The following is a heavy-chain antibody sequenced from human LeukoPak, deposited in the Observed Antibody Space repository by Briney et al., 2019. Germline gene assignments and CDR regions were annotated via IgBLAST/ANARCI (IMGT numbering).Heavy chain of an antibody. Sequence: ASETLSLTCAVSGYSISSGYYWGWIRQPPGKGLEWIGSIYHRGSTYYNPSLKSRVTISVDTSKNQFSLKLSSVTAADTAVYYCSSVVVVPAALAWDAFDIWGQGTMVTVSS. CDR1: GYSISSGYY. CDR2: IYHRGST. J-gene: IGHJ3*02. CDR3: SSVVVVPAALAWDAFDI. V-gene: IGHV4-38-2*01. D-gene: IGHD2-2*01.